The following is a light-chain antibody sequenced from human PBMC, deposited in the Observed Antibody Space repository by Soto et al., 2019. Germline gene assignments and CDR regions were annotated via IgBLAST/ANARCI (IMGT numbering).Light chain of an antibody. V-gene: IGKV1-5*03. CDR2: KAS. CDR3: QHYNSYSIT. CDR1: QSISSW. J-gene: IGKJ3*01. Sequence: DIPMTQSPSTLSASVGDRVTITCRASQSISSWLAWYQQKPGKAPKLLIYKASSLESGVPSRFSGSGSGTEFTLTISSLQPDDFATYYCQHYNSYSITFGPGTKVDIK.